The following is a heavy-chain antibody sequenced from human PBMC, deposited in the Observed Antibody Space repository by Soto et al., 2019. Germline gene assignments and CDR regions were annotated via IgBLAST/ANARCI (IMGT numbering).Heavy chain of an antibody. CDR1: GFTFSSYG. Sequence: GGSLRLSCAASGFTFSSYGIHWVRQAPGKGLEWVALISYDGTDKYYADSVKGRFTISRDNSKNTLHLQMSSLGPEDTAVYYCVKERYAQLWLEDYGMDVWGQGTTVTVSS. J-gene: IGHJ6*02. CDR2: ISYDGTDK. V-gene: IGHV3-30*18. D-gene: IGHD5-18*01. CDR3: VKERYAQLWLEDYGMDV.